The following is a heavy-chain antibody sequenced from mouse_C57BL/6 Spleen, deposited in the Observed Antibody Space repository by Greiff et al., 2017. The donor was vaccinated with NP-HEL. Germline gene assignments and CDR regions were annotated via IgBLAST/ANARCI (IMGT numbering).Heavy chain of an antibody. CDR3: ARHEEEDDGYNFDY. V-gene: IGHV1-62-2*01. CDR1: GYTFTEYT. D-gene: IGHD2-3*01. J-gene: IGHJ2*01. Sequence: VQLQESGAELVKPGASVKLSCKASGYTFTEYTIHWVKQRSGQGLEWIGWFYPGSGSIKYNEKFKDKATLTADKYSSTVYMELSRLTSKDSAVYFRARHEEEDDGYNFDYWGQGTTLTVSS. CDR2: FYPGSGSI.